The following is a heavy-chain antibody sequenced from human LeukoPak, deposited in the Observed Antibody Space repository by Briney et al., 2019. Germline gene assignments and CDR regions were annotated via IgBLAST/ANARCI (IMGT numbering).Heavy chain of an antibody. J-gene: IGHJ4*02. Sequence: GGSLRLSCVASGFTLSSYWMHWDRQDPREGLEWVSATSGSGGSTFYRGSMKGRLTISRENSKNTPYLQMNSLRAEDTAVYYCAKAPHSVPYVDYWGQGALVTVSS. CDR1: GFTLSSYW. V-gene: IGHV3-23*01. CDR2: TSGSGGST. CDR3: AKAPHSVPYVDY. D-gene: IGHD3-10*01.